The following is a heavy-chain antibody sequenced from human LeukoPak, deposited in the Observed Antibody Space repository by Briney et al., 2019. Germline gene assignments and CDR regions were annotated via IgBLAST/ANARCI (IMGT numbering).Heavy chain of an antibody. CDR3: GRGPSGYHNT. D-gene: IGHD5-12*01. Sequence: GGSLRLSCAASEFSVGSNYMTWVRQAPGKGLEWVSLIYSGGSPYYADSVKGRFNISRDNSKNPPYLQMNSLRAEDTAVYYCGRGPSGYHNTGGQGTLVTVSS. J-gene: IGHJ4*02. CDR2: IYSGGSP. V-gene: IGHV3-66*01. CDR1: EFSVGSNY.